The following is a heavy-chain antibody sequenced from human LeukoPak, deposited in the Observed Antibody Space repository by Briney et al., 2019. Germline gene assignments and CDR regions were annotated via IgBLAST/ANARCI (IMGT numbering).Heavy chain of an antibody. CDR3: ARESYGMFDY. Sequence: PSETLSLTCAVSGGSISSGGYSWSWIRQPPGKGLEWIGYIYHSGSTYYNPSLKSRVTMSVDWSKNQFSLKLSSVTAADTAVYYCARESYGMFDYWGQGTLVTVSS. CDR2: IYHSGST. CDR1: GGSISSGGYS. V-gene: IGHV4-30-2*01. D-gene: IGHD5-18*01. J-gene: IGHJ4*02.